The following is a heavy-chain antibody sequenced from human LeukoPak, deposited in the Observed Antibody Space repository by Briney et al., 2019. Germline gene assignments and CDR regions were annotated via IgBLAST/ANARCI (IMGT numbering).Heavy chain of an antibody. CDR1: GFTFSSSD. V-gene: IGHV3-13*01. CDR2: IASVGDT. D-gene: IGHD3-22*01. Sequence: GGSLRLSCAASGFTFSSSDMHWVRQPTGKGLEWVSGIASVGDTYYPGSVKGRFTISRENARNSLYLQMSSLRVEDTAVYYCARGGIFNPYELWGQGTLVTVSS. CDR3: ARGGIFNPYEL. J-gene: IGHJ4*02.